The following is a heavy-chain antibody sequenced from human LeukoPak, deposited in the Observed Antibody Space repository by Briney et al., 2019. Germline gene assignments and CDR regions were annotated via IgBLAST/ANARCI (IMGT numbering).Heavy chain of an antibody. D-gene: IGHD3-9*01. J-gene: IGHJ4*02. CDR2: IYYSDST. CDR3: ARHGPRGLRYFDWLLDY. Sequence: SETLSLTCDVSGYSISSGYYWGWIRQPPGKGLDWIGNIYYSDSTYYNPSLRGRATISVDTSKNQFSLKLTSVTAADTAVYYCARHGPRGLRYFDWLLDYWGLGTLVTVSS. V-gene: IGHV4-38-2*01. CDR1: GYSISSGYY.